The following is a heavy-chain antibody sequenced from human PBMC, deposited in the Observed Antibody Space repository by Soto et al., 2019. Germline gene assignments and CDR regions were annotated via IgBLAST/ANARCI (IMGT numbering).Heavy chain of an antibody. D-gene: IGHD6-19*01. CDR1: GGSFSGYD. J-gene: IGHJ5*01. CDR3: ARGNSGXXXGTWFDS. V-gene: IGHV4-34*01. Sequence: SETLSLTCAVYGGSFSGYDWNWIRQPPGKGLEWMGEINHSGSTNSNPSLKSRVTISVDTSKNQISLKLSSVTAADTAVYYCARGNSGXXXGTWFDSWGQGTLVTVSS. CDR2: INHSGST.